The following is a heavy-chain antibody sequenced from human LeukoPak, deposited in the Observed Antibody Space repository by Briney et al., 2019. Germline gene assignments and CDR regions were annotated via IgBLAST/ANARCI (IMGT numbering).Heavy chain of an antibody. CDR1: GFTFSTHS. D-gene: IGHD3-16*01. Sequence: GGSLRLSCAASGFTFSTHSMNWVRQAPGKGLEWVSYITSSSSTKYYADSVKGRFTISRDNAKNSLYLQMNSLRAEDTAVYFCARLRSYGYYYDGMDVWGQGTTVIVSS. J-gene: IGHJ6*02. CDR2: ITSSSSTK. V-gene: IGHV3-48*04. CDR3: ARLRSYGYYYDGMDV.